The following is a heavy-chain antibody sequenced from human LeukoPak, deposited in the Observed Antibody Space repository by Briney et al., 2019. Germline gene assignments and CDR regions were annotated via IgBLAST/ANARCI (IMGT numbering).Heavy chain of an antibody. CDR2: IWYDGSNE. D-gene: IGHD6-19*01. J-gene: IGHJ4*02. CDR1: GFTFTTYG. Sequence: GGSLRLSCAASGFTFTTYGMHWVRQAPGKGLEWVAVIWYDGSNEYYADSVKGRFTISRDNSKNTMYLQMNSLRAEDSAVYYCAKEASSGWYYFDYWGQGTLVTVSS. CDR3: AKEASSGWYYFDY. V-gene: IGHV3-33*06.